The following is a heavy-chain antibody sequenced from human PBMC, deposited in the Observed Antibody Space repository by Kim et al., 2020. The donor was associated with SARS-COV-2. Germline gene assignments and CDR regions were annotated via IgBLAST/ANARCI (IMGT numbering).Heavy chain of an antibody. CDR3: AKDLVDGDYKFYYYGMDV. Sequence: GGSLRLSCAASGFTFSSYAMSWVRQAPGKGLEWVSAISGSGGSTYYADSVKGRFTISRDNSKNTLYLQMNSLRAEDTAVYYCAKDLVDGDYKFYYYGMDVWGQGPTVTVSS. CDR1: GFTFSSYA. J-gene: IGHJ6*02. V-gene: IGHV3-23*01. D-gene: IGHD4-17*01. CDR2: ISGSGGST.